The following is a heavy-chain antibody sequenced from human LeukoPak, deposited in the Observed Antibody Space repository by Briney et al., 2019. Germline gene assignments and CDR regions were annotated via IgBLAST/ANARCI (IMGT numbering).Heavy chain of an antibody. D-gene: IGHD7-27*01. Sequence: GGSLRPSCAASGFTFSSYAMSWVRQAPGKGLEYVSAISGDGVSTYYANSVKGRFSISRDNSKNTLYLQMNSLRAEDTAVYYCAKELGISSYFDYWGQGTLVTVSS. J-gene: IGHJ4*02. CDR1: GFTFSSYA. V-gene: IGHV3-23*01. CDR2: ISGDGVST. CDR3: AKELGISSYFDY.